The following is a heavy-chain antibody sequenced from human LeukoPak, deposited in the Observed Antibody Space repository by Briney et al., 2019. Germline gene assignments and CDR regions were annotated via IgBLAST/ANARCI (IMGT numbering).Heavy chain of an antibody. CDR1: GYTFTDYY. Sequence: ASVKVSCKASGYTFTDYYMHWVRQAPGQGLEWMGRINFNSGGTNYAQKLQGRVTMTRDTSISTAYMELSRLRPDDTAVYYCARGGTYFIKFHYYGMDVLGQRTTVTVSS. D-gene: IGHD2/OR15-2a*01. CDR3: ARGGTYFIKFHYYGMDV. J-gene: IGHJ6*02. CDR2: INFNSGGT. V-gene: IGHV1-2*06.